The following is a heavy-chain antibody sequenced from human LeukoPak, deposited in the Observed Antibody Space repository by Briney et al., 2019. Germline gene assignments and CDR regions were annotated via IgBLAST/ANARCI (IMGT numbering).Heavy chain of an antibody. J-gene: IGHJ3*01. CDR2: ISYDGSNK. D-gene: IGHD1-26*01. V-gene: IGHV3-30-3*01. Sequence: PGRSLRLSCAASGFSFSSYAMHWVRQAPGKGLERVTVISYDGSNKYYADSVKGRFTISRDNSKNTLYLQMNSLRAEDTAVYYCASLGPSVGATFWGQGTMVTVSS. CDR1: GFSFSSYA. CDR3: ASLGPSVGATF.